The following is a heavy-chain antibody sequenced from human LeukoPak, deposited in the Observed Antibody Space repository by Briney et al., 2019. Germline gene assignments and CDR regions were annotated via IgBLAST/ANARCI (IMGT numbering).Heavy chain of an antibody. V-gene: IGHV4-61*02. CDR3: ARGGITGTFYFDY. D-gene: IGHD1-20*01. J-gene: IGHJ4*02. CDR2: IYTSGST. CDR1: GGSISSGSYY. Sequence: SQTLSLTCTVSGGSISSGSYYWSWIRQPAGKGLEWIGRIYTSGSTNYNPSLKSRVTISVDTSKNQFSLKLSSVTAADTAVYYCARGGITGTFYFDYWGQGTLVTASS.